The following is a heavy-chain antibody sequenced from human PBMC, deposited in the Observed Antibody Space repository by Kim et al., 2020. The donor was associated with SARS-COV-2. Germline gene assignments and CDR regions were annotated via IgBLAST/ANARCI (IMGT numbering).Heavy chain of an antibody. CDR1: GGSISSGGYY. CDR2: IYYSGST. J-gene: IGHJ4*02. V-gene: IGHV4-31*03. Sequence: SETLSLTCTVSGGSISSGGYYWSWIRQHPGKGLEWIGYIYYSGSTYYNPSLKSRVTISVDTSKNQFSLKLSSVTAADTAVYYCARGLDSSGSTWSRTNKKTRFDYWGQGTLVTVSS. CDR3: ARGLDSSGSTWSRTNKKTRFDY. D-gene: IGHD3-22*01.